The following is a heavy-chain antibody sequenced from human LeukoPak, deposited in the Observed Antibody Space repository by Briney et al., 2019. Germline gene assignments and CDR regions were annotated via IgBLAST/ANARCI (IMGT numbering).Heavy chain of an antibody. Sequence: GGSLRLSCAASGFTFSSYEMNWVRQAPGKGLEWVSYISTSGSTIYYADSVKGRFTISRDNAKNSLYLQMNSLRAEDTAVYYCARSSGWYHRGPDYYYYYMDVWGKGTTVTVS. J-gene: IGHJ6*03. CDR2: ISTSGSTI. V-gene: IGHV3-48*03. D-gene: IGHD6-19*01. CDR3: ARSSGWYHRGPDYYYYYMDV. CDR1: GFTFSSYE.